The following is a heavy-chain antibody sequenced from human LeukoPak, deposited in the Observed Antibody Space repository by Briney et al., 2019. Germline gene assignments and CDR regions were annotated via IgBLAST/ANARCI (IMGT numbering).Heavy chain of an antibody. CDR1: GFTFSSYS. Sequence: PGGSLRLSCAASGFTFSSYSMNWVRQAPGKGLEWVSSISSSSSYIYYADSVKGRFTISRDNAKNSLYLQMNSLRAEDTAVYYCARDFATRLEWLSDAFDIWDQGTMVTVSS. V-gene: IGHV3-21*01. D-gene: IGHD3-3*01. CDR2: ISSSSSYI. CDR3: ARDFATRLEWLSDAFDI. J-gene: IGHJ3*02.